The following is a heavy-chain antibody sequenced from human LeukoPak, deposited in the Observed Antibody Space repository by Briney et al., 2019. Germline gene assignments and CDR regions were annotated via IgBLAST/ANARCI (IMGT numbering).Heavy chain of an antibody. CDR3: ARDHGDCSGGSCYRLTFDI. CDR2: IYYSGST. D-gene: IGHD2-15*01. CDR1: GGSLWSFY. Sequence: SETLSLTCTVSGGSLWSFYWSWIRQPPGKGLEWIGYIYYSGSTNYNPSLKSRVTISVDTSKNQFSLKLSSVTAADTAVYYCARDHGDCSGGSCYRLTFDIWGQGTMVTVSS. J-gene: IGHJ3*02. V-gene: IGHV4-59*01.